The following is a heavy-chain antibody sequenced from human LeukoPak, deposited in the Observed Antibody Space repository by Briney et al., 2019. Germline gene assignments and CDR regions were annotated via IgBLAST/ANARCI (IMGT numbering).Heavy chain of an antibody. D-gene: IGHD6-13*01. CDR1: GFTFSSYS. Sequence: PGGSLRLSCAASGFTFSSYSMNWVRQAPGKGLEWVSYISSSSSTIYYADSVKGRFTISRDNAKNSLYLQMNSLRVEDTAVYYCARENFSSWSPYFDYWGQGTLVTVSS. CDR2: ISSSSSTI. V-gene: IGHV3-48*01. J-gene: IGHJ4*02. CDR3: ARENFSSWSPYFDY.